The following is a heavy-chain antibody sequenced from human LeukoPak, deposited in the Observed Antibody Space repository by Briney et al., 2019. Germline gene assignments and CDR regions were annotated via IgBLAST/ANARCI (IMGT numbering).Heavy chain of an antibody. J-gene: IGHJ5*02. CDR2: ISAYNGNT. CDR3: ARAYYDILTGLYNWFVP. V-gene: IGHV1-18*01. D-gene: IGHD3-9*01. CDR1: GYTFTSYG. Sequence: GASVKVSCKASGYTFTSYGISWVRQAPGQGLEWMGWISAYNGNTNYAQKLQGRVTMTTDTSTSTAYMELRSLRSDDTAVYYCARAYYDILTGLYNWFVPWGQGTLVTVSS.